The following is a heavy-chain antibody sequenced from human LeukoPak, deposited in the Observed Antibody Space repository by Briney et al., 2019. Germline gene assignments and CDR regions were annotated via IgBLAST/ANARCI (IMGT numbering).Heavy chain of an antibody. CDR2: INHSGST. CDR3: ATLHLGNWNDDWFDP. D-gene: IGHD1-1*01. CDR1: GGSFSGYY. Sequence: SETLSLTCAVYGGSFSGYYWSWIRQPPGKGLEWIGEINHSGSTNYNPSLKSRVTISVDTSKNQFSLKLSSVTAADTAVYYCATLHLGNWNDDWFDPWGQGTLVTVSS. J-gene: IGHJ5*02. V-gene: IGHV4-34*01.